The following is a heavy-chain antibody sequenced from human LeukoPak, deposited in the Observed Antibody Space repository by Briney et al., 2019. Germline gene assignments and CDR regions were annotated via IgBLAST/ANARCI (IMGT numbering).Heavy chain of an antibody. Sequence: GGSLSLSCAVSGFTFSSYWMSWVRQAPGKGLEWVANIKQNGSEKYYVASVKGRFTTSRDNAKNSLYLQVNSLRAEDTAVYYCARSLPIDPGDYWGQGTLVTVSS. CDR3: ARSLPIDPGDY. CDR2: IKQNGSEK. CDR1: GFTFSSYW. V-gene: IGHV3-7*01. J-gene: IGHJ4*02. D-gene: IGHD2-15*01.